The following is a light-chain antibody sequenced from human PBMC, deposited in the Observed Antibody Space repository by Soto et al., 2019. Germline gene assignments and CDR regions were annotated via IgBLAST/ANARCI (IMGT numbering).Light chain of an antibody. CDR1: SSNIGSNT. V-gene: IGLV1-44*01. CDR3: AAWDDSLNGLV. J-gene: IGLJ1*01. Sequence: QSVLTQPPSASGTPGRRVTISCSGSSSNIGSNTVNWYQQLPGSAPKLLIYTNNQRPSGVPDRFSASKSGTSGSLAISGLQSEDEADYYCAAWDDSLNGLVFGTGTKVTVL. CDR2: TNN.